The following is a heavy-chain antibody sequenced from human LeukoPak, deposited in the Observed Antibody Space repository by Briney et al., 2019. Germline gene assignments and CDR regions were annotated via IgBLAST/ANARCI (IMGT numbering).Heavy chain of an antibody. D-gene: IGHD7-27*01. Sequence: KSSETLSLTCTVSAGSISNYYWSSVRQAPGKALEWIGYIYYSGRTNYNPSRKSRVTISEGTSTNQFTLKLSSVTTADTAIYYCASAPTGDFFDYWGQGTLVTVSS. V-gene: IGHV4-59*01. J-gene: IGHJ4*02. CDR1: AGSISNYY. CDR2: IYYSGRT. CDR3: ASAPTGDFFDY.